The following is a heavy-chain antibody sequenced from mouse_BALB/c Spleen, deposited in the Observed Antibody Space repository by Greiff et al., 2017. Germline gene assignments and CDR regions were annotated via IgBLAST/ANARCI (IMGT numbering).Heavy chain of an antibody. CDR1: GFSLTGYG. Sequence: QVQLQQSGPGLVAPSQSLSITCTVSGFSLTGYGVNWVRQPPGKGLEWLGMIWGDGSTDYNSALKSRLSISKDNSKSQVFLKMNSLQTEDTARYYCARDDGNYEDWFAYWGQGTLVTVSA. CDR3: ARDDGNYEDWFAY. D-gene: IGHD2-1*01. J-gene: IGHJ3*01. CDR2: IWGDGST. V-gene: IGHV2-6-7*01.